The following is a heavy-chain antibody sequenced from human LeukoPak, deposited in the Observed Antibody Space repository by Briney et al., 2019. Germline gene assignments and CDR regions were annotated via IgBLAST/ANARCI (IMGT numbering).Heavy chain of an antibody. J-gene: IGHJ4*02. D-gene: IGHD2-2*01. CDR2: ISSSSSYI. CDR3: VRGIYCSSTSCPFDY. CDR1: GFTFSSYS. V-gene: IGHV3-21*01. Sequence: GGSLRLSCAASGFTFSSYSMNWVRQAPGKGLEWVSSISSSSSYIYYADSVKGRFTISRDNAKNSLYLQMNSLRAEDTAVYYCVRGIYCSSTSCPFDYWGQGTLVTVSS.